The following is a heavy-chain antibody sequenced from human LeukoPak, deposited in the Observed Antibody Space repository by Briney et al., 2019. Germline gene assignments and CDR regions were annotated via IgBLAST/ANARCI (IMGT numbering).Heavy chain of an antibody. CDR2: IYYSGST. CDR1: GGSVSNDNHC. Sequence: SETLSLTCTVSGGSVSNDNHCWSWIRQPPGKGLEWIGYIYYSGSTNYNPSLKSRVTISVDTSKNQFSLKLSSVTAADTAVYYCARDHPTKAWFDPWGRGTLVTVSS. D-gene: IGHD1-14*01. V-gene: IGHV4-61*01. J-gene: IGHJ5*02. CDR3: ARDHPTKAWFDP.